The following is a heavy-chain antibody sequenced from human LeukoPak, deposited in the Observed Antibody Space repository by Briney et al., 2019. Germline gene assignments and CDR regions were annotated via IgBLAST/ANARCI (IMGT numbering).Heavy chain of an antibody. V-gene: IGHV4-59*01. J-gene: IGHJ4*02. CDR2: IYYSGST. CDR1: GGFISSYY. Sequence: SETLSLTCTVSGGFISSYYWSWIRQPPGKGLEWIGYIYYSGSTNYNPSLKSRVTISVDTSKNQFSLKLSSVTAADTAVYYCAGPNYFDYWGQGTLVTVSS. CDR3: AGPNYFDY.